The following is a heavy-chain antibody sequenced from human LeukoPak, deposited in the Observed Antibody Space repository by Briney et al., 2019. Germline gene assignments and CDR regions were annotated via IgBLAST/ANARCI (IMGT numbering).Heavy chain of an antibody. CDR3: ARDSRTGASSFGY. V-gene: IGHV1-46*01. CDR2: IYPRDGST. D-gene: IGHD1-26*01. J-gene: IGHJ4*02. Sequence: ASVKVSCKASGYSFTSNYIHWVRQAPGQGLEWMGMIYPRDGSTSYAQKFQGRVTVTRDTSTSTVHMELSGLRSEDTAVYYCARDSRTGASSFGYWGQGTLVTVSS. CDR1: GYSFTSNY.